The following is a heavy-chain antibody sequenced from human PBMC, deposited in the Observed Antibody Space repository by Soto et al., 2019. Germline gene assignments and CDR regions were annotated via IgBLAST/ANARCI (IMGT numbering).Heavy chain of an antibody. CDR1: GYTFTSYG. CDR3: ARIRTSHCAACPSYAFDI. V-gene: IGHV1-18*04. Sequence: GASVKGSCKASGYTFTSYGISWVRQAPGQGLEWMGWISAYNGNTNYAQKLQGRVTMTTDTSTSTAYMELRSLRSDDTAVYYCARIRTSHCAACPSYAFDIWGQGTMVTVSS. J-gene: IGHJ3*02. CDR2: ISAYNGNT. D-gene: IGHD2-2*01.